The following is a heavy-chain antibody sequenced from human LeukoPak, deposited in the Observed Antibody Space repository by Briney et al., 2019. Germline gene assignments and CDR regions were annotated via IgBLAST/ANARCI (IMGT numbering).Heavy chain of an antibody. V-gene: IGHV4-59*01. CDR2: IYYSGST. CDR1: GGSISSYY. D-gene: IGHD6-19*01. CDR3: ARDRYSSGGSYFDY. J-gene: IGHJ4*02. Sequence: SETLSLTCTVSGGSISSYYWSWIRQPPGKGLEWIGYIYYSGSTNYNPSLKSRVTISVDTSKNQFSLKLSSVTAADTVVYYCARDRYSSGGSYFDYWGQGTLVTVSS.